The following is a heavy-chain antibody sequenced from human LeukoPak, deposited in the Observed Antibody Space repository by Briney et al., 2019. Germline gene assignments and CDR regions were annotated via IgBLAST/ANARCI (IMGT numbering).Heavy chain of an antibody. Sequence: GGSLRLSCAVSGFTFNTYTMNWVRQAPGEGLGWVSCITSSSSYIYYADSVKGRFTISRDNAKNSLYLQMNSLRAEDIAVYYCARGGSGSYYTVFDYWGQGTLVTVSS. V-gene: IGHV3-21*01. J-gene: IGHJ4*02. CDR1: GFTFNTYT. CDR2: ITSSSSYI. CDR3: ARGGSGSYYTVFDY. D-gene: IGHD1-26*01.